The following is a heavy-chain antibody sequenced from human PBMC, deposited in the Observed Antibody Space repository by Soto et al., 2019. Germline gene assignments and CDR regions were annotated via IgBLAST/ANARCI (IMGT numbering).Heavy chain of an antibody. V-gene: IGHV3-30*18. J-gene: IGHJ6*02. Sequence: PGGSLRLSCAASGFTFSNYGMHWVRQAPGKGLEWVAVISYDGSNKYYADSVKGRFTISRDNSKNTLYLQMNSLRAEDTAVYYCAKILGYCSSSSCSKDYHYYYGMDVWGQGTTVTVSS. CDR1: GFTFSNYG. CDR3: AKILGYCSSSSCSKDYHYYYGMDV. CDR2: ISYDGSNK. D-gene: IGHD2-2*01.